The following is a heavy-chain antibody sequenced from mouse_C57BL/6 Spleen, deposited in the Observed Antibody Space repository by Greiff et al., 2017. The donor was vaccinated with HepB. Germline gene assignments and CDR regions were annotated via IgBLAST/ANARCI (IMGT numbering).Heavy chain of an antibody. Sequence: EVQGVESGGGLVKPGGSLKLSCAASGFTFSSYTMSWVRQTPEKRLEWVATISGGGGNTYYPDSVKGRFTISRDNAKNTLYLQMSSLRSEDTALYYCARRLYDYDENYAMDYWGQGTSVTVSS. V-gene: IGHV5-9*01. CDR1: GFTFSSYT. CDR2: ISGGGGNT. D-gene: IGHD2-4*01. J-gene: IGHJ4*01. CDR3: ARRLYDYDENYAMDY.